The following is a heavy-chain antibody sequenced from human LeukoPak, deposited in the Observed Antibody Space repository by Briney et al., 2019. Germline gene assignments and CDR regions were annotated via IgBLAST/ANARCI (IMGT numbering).Heavy chain of an antibody. Sequence: SETLSLTCDVYGGSFSGYYWSWIRQPSGKGLEWIGEINHCGSTNYNPSLKSRVTISVDTSKNQFSLKLSSVTAADTAVYYCASLYYYDSSGYYQSPLDYWGQGTLVTVSS. J-gene: IGHJ4*02. V-gene: IGHV4-34*01. D-gene: IGHD3-22*01. CDR3: ASLYYYDSSGYYQSPLDY. CDR1: GGSFSGYY. CDR2: INHCGST.